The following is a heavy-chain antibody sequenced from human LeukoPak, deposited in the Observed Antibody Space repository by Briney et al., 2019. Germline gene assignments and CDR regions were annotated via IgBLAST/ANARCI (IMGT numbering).Heavy chain of an antibody. D-gene: IGHD1-20*01. J-gene: IGHJ4*02. CDR1: GFTFDDYT. Sequence: GGSLRLSCAASGFTFDDYTMHWVRQVPGKGLEWVSLISWDGGSTYYADSVKGRFTISRDNAKNSLYLQMNSLRDEDTAVYYCARDRVTGTSRGSEIDYWGQGTLVTVSS. V-gene: IGHV3-43*01. CDR3: ARDRVTGTSRGSEIDY. CDR2: ISWDGGST.